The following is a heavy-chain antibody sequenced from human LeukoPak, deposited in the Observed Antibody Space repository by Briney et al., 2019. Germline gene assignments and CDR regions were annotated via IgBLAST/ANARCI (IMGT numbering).Heavy chain of an antibody. CDR1: GFTFSSYE. D-gene: IGHD5-24*01. J-gene: IGHJ4*02. CDR3: AKDRSYVEMATMGFDY. Sequence: GGSLRLSCAASGFTFSSYEMNWVRQAPGKGLEWVSYISSSGSTIYYADSVKGRFAISRDNAKNSLYLQMNSLRAEDTALYYCAKDRSYVEMATMGFDYWGQGTLVTVSS. CDR2: ISSSGSTI. V-gene: IGHV3-48*03.